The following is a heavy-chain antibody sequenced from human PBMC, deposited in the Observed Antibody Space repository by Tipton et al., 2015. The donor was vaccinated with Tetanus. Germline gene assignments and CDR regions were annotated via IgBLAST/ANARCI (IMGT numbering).Heavy chain of an antibody. D-gene: IGHD2-2*01. J-gene: IGHJ4*02. CDR3: AKDLRTSHSIGNYYFDY. Sequence: PRLSCAASGFTFSSYAMHWVRQAPGKGLEWVAVISYDGSNKYYADSVKGRFTISRDNSKNTLYLQMNSLRAEDTAVYYCAKDLRTSHSIGNYYFDYWGQGTLVTVSS. CDR2: ISYDGSNK. CDR1: GFTFSSYA. V-gene: IGHV3-30-3*01.